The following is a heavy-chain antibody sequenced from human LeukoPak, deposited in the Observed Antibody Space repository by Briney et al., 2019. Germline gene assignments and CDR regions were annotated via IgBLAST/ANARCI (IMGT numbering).Heavy chain of an antibody. CDR3: ASTNCSSARCYGANWFDP. J-gene: IGHJ5*02. D-gene: IGHD2-2*01. Sequence: SETLSLTCAVYGGSFSGYYWSLIRQPPGKGLEWIGEINHSGSTNYNPSLKSRVTISVDTSKNQFSLKLSSVTAADTAVYYCASTNCSSARCYGANWFDPWGQGTLVTVSS. CDR1: GGSFSGYY. V-gene: IGHV4-34*01. CDR2: INHSGST.